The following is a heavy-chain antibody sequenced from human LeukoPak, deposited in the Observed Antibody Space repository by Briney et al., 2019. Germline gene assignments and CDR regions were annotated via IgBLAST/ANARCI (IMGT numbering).Heavy chain of an antibody. Sequence: GGSLRLSCAASGFTFSNYGMTWVRQAPGKGLEWVANIKQDGSTKYYVDSVKGRFTISRDNAKNSVCLQVNSLTAEDTALYYCALIGDSSSSLDYWGQGTLVTVSS. CDR3: ALIGDSSSSLDY. CDR1: GFTFSNYG. V-gene: IGHV3-7*01. J-gene: IGHJ4*02. CDR2: IKQDGSTK. D-gene: IGHD6-6*01.